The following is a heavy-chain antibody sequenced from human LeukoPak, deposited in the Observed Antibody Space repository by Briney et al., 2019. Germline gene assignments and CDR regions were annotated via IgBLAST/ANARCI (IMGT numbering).Heavy chain of an antibody. CDR3: ARDKGDYYPVDV. V-gene: IGHV4-30-2*01. D-gene: IGHD4-17*01. CDR1: GGSISSGGYY. CDR2: IYHSGST. J-gene: IGHJ6*02. Sequence: PSQTLSLTCTVSGGSISSGGYYWSWIRQPPGKGLEWIGFIYHSGSTYYNPSLKSRVTISVDTSKNQFSLKLSSVTAADTAVYYCARDKGDYYPVDVWGQGTTVTVSS.